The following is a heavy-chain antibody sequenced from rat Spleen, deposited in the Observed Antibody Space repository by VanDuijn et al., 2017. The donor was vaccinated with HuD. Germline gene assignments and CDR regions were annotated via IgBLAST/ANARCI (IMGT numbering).Heavy chain of an antibody. Sequence: EVQLVETGGDLVQPGRSLKLSCAASGFTYSDYVMAWVRQAPTKGLEWVASTTSGGGFTFYRDSVKGRFTISRDNAKSTLYLQMDSLRSEDTATYYCARSGEFYGYNPYVMDAWGQGASVTVSS. D-gene: IGHD1-9*01. J-gene: IGHJ4*01. CDR1: GFTYSDYV. CDR3: ARSGEFYGYNPYVMDA. V-gene: IGHV5-25*01. CDR2: TTSGGGFT.